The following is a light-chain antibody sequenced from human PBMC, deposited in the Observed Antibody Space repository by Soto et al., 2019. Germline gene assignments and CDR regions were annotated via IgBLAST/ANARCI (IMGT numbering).Light chain of an antibody. CDR1: ETINTW. Sequence: DIQMTQSPSSLSVSVGDRVTITCRASETINTWLAWYQQKPGKAPKILIYDASKLERGVPSRLSGSGSGAEFTLTISSLQPDDIGTSYCQQYSSYPLTFGGGTKVDIK. V-gene: IGKV1-5*01. CDR2: DAS. CDR3: QQYSSYPLT. J-gene: IGKJ4*01.